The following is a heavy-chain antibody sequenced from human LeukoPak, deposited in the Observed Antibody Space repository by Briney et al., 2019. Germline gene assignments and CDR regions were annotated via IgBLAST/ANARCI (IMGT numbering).Heavy chain of an antibody. CDR2: IYYSGST. J-gene: IGHJ5*02. CDR3: ARSYSPESWFDP. Sequence: SETLSLTCTVSGGSISSSSYYWGWIRQPPGKGLEWIGSIYYSGSTYYNPPLKSRVTISVDTSKNQFSLKLSSVTAADTAVYYCARSYSPESWFDPWGQGTLVTVSS. CDR1: GGSISSSSYY. D-gene: IGHD6-13*01. V-gene: IGHV4-39*01.